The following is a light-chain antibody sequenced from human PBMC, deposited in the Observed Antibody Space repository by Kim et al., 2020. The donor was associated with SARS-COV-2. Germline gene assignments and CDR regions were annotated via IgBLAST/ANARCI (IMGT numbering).Light chain of an antibody. CDR1: QDISSW. CDR3: QQTHSFPLT. J-gene: IGKJ4*01. Sequence: ASVGDRVTITCRASQDISSWLGWYQQKPGKASKVLIYEASNLQSGVPSRFSGSGSGTDFTLTINSLQPEDFATYYCQQTHSFPLTFGGGTKVDIK. V-gene: IGKV1D-12*01. CDR2: EAS.